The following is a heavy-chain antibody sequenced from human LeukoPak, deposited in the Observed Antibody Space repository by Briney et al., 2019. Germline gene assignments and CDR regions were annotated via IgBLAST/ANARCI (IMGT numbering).Heavy chain of an antibody. CDR3: ARQGALVKGIDY. V-gene: IGHV1-2*02. D-gene: IGHD6-13*01. Sequence: ASVKVSCKASGYTFTGYYMHWVRQAPGQGLEWMGWINPNSGVTNYAQKFQGRVTMTRDTSISTVYMELSRLRSDDTAVYYCARQGALVKGIDYWGQGTLVTASS. J-gene: IGHJ4*02. CDR2: INPNSGVT. CDR1: GYTFTGYY.